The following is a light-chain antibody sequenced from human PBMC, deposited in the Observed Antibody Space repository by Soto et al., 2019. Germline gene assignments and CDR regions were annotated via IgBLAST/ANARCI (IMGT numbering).Light chain of an antibody. CDR3: SSYAGSNNWV. Sequence: QSVLTQPPSASGSAGQSVTISCTGTSSDVGGYNYVSWYQQYPGKAPKLIIYDVSKRPSGVPDRFSGSKSGNTASLTVSGLQAEDEADYYCSSYAGSNNWVFGGGTKLTVL. V-gene: IGLV2-8*01. CDR2: DVS. CDR1: SSDVGGYNY. J-gene: IGLJ3*02.